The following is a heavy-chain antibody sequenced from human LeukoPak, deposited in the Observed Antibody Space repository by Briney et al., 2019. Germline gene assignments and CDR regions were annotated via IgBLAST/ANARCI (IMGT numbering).Heavy chain of an antibody. CDR2: VYPGDSDT. CDR3: ARQGGHGDNSAGYTMIASGVDY. CDR1: GYSFTSYW. Sequence: KPGESLKISCKGSGYSFTSYWIGWVRQMPGKGLEWMGIVYPGDSDTRYSPSFQGQVTISADKSISTAYLQWSSLKASDTAMYYCARQGGHGDNSAGYTMIASGVDYWGQGTLVTVSS. J-gene: IGHJ4*02. D-gene: IGHD3-22*01. V-gene: IGHV5-51*01.